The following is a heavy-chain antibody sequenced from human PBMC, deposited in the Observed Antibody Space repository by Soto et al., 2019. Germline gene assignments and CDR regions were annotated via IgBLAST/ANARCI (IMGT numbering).Heavy chain of an antibody. CDR1: GFTFSSYG. Sequence: PGGSLRLSCAASGFTFSSYGMHWVRQAPGKGLEWVAVISYDGSNKYYADSVKGRFTISRDNSKNTLYLQMNSLRAEDTAVYYCAKDPPMSNNCGGDCYKDYWGQGTLVTVSS. V-gene: IGHV3-30*18. CDR3: AKDPPMSNNCGGDCYKDY. J-gene: IGHJ4*02. D-gene: IGHD2-21*02. CDR2: ISYDGSNK.